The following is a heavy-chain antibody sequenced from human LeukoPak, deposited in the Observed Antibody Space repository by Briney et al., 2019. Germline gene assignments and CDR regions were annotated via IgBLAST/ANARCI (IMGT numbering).Heavy chain of an antibody. Sequence: GGSLRLSCAASGFTFSDYYMSWIRQAPGKGLEWVSYISSSGSTIYYADSVKGRFTISRDSAKNSLYLQMNSLRAEDTAVYYCARDVHLYSSSWIYYFDYWGQGTLVTVSS. D-gene: IGHD6-13*01. CDR1: GFTFSDYY. CDR2: ISSSGSTI. V-gene: IGHV3-11*01. J-gene: IGHJ4*02. CDR3: ARDVHLYSSSWIYYFDY.